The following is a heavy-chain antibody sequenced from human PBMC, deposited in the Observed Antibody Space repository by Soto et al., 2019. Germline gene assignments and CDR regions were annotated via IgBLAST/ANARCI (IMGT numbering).Heavy chain of an antibody. CDR2: IWYDGSNK. Sequence: GGSLRLSCAASGFTFSSYGMHWVRQAPGKGLEWVAVIWYDGSNKYYADSVKGRFTISRDNSKNTLYLQMNSLRAEDTAVYYCARDDYCSSTSCYDGYGYWGQGTLVTVSS. J-gene: IGHJ4*02. D-gene: IGHD2-2*01. CDR3: ARDDYCSSTSCYDGYGY. V-gene: IGHV3-33*01. CDR1: GFTFSSYG.